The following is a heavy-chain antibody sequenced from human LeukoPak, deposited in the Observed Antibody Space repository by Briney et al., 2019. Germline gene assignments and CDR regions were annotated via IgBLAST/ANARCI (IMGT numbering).Heavy chain of an antibody. D-gene: IGHD1-26*01. Sequence: ASVKVSCKASGYTFTGYYIHWVRQAPGQGLEWMGWINPNSGGTNYAQKFQGRVTMTRDTSISTAYMDLSRLRSDDTAVCYCARGSIVGATFDYFDYWGQGTLVTVSS. CDR3: ARGSIVGATFDYFDY. J-gene: IGHJ4*02. CDR2: INPNSGGT. CDR1: GYTFTGYY. V-gene: IGHV1-2*02.